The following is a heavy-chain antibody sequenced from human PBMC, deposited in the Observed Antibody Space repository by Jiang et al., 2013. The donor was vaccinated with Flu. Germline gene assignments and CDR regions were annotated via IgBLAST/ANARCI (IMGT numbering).Heavy chain of an antibody. J-gene: IGHJ5*02. CDR2: IDWDDDK. D-gene: IGHD7-27*01. CDR1: GFSLSTSGMC. CDR3: AQSSGDRLNNWFDP. V-gene: IGHV2-70*01. Sequence: KPTQTLTLTCTFSGFSLSTSGMCVSWIRQPPGKALEWLALIDWDDDKYYSTSLKTRLTISKDTSKNQVVLTMTNMDPVDTATYYCAQSSGDRLNNWFDPWGQGTLVTVSS.